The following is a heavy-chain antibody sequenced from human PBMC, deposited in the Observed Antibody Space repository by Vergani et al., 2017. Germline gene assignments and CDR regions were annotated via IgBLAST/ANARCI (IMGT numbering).Heavy chain of an antibody. J-gene: IGHJ4*02. Sequence: QVQLVESGGGLVKPGGSLRLSCAASGFTFRDHYMSWIRQAPGKGLEWVSYTSSTGSSISYAHSVKGRFTISRDNAKDSVFLQMNSLRAEDTAFYYCARYRGNYDYFDSWGQGTLVTVSP. CDR2: TSSTGSSI. CDR3: ARYRGNYDYFDS. CDR1: GFTFRDHY. V-gene: IGHV3-11*01. D-gene: IGHD1-26*01.